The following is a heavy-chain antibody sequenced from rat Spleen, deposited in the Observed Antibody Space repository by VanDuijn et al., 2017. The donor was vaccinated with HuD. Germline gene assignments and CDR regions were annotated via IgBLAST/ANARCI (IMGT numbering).Heavy chain of an antibody. CDR2: ISYDGDST. CDR3: TTGLQ. J-gene: IGHJ2*01. Sequence: EVRLVESDGGLVQPGRSLKLSCAASGFTFSDYYMAWVRQAPTKGLEWVASISYDGDSTYYRDSVKGRFTISRDNAKNTLYLQMDSLRSEDTATYYCTTGLQWGQGVMVTVSS. CDR1: GFTFSDYY. V-gene: IGHV5-20*01. D-gene: IGHD1-1*01.